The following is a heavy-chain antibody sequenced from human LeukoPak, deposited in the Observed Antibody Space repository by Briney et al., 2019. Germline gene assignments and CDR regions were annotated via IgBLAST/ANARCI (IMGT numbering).Heavy chain of an antibody. CDR1: GYSFANYW. J-gene: IGHJ4*02. Sequence: GESLQISCQGSGYSFANYWIGWVRQMPGKGLEWMGIIYPGDSDTRYSPSFQGQVTISADKSISTAYLQWSTLKASDTAMYYCARHRQYYGSGNIINDYWGQGTLVTVSS. D-gene: IGHD3-10*01. CDR2: IYPGDSDT. CDR3: ARHRQYYGSGNIINDY. V-gene: IGHV5-51*01.